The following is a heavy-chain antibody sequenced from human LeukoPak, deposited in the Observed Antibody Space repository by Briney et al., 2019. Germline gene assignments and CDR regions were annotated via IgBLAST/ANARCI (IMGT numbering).Heavy chain of an antibody. V-gene: IGHV4-59*08. CDR3: ARSRRDGYNYRYYFDY. J-gene: IGHJ4*02. CDR1: GGSFSGYY. Sequence: SETLSLTCAVYGGSFSGYYWSWIRQPPGKGLEWIGYVCYSGSTNYNPSLKSRVTISVDTSKNQFSLKLSSVTAADTAVYYCARSRRDGYNYRYYFDYWGQGTLVTVSS. D-gene: IGHD5-24*01. CDR2: VCYSGST.